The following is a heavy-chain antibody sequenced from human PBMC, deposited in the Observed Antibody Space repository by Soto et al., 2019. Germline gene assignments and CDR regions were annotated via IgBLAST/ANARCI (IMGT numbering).Heavy chain of an antibody. CDR1: FTFSMYS. CDR2: ISSGSAFI. V-gene: IGHV3-21*01. D-gene: IGHD1-26*01. J-gene: IGHJ5*02. CDR3: TRDQGGSYDSWFDP. Sequence: EAQVVESGGGLVKPGGSLRLSCNFTFSMYSMNWVRQAPGKGLEWVASISSGSAFIKYTDSVKGRFSISRDNAKNSVSLQMTSLRAEDTAMYYCTRDQGGSYDSWFDPWGRGTLVTVSS.